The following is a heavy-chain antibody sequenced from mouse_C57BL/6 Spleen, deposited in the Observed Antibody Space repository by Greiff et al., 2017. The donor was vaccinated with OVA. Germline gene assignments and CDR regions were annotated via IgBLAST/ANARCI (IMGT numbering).Heavy chain of an antibody. J-gene: IGHJ3*01. CDR3: ARQEDYSNFAY. CDR2: ISGGGGNT. D-gene: IGHD2-5*01. CDR1: GFTFSSYT. V-gene: IGHV5-9*01. Sequence: EVQLVESGGGLVKPGGSLKLSCAASGFTFSSYTMSWVRQTPEKRLEWVATISGGGGNTYYPDSVKGRFTISRDNAKNTLYLQMSSLRSEDTALYYCARQEDYSNFAYWGQGTLVTVSA.